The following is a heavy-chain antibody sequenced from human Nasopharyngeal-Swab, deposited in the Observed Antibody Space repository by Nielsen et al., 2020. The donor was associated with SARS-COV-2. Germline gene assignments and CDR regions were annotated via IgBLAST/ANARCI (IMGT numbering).Heavy chain of an antibody. CDR3: AKDYRLQDPKNFDS. V-gene: IGHV3-23*01. J-gene: IGHJ4*02. CDR2: LIENGVDT. Sequence: GESLKISCVASGFTFSSHAMSWVRQAPGKGLEWVSGLIENGVDTYYAESVKGRFTVSSDNSRNTLYLQMNSLRAEDTAIYYCAKDYRLQDPKNFDSWGQGILVTVSS. D-gene: IGHD3-16*01. CDR1: GFTFSSHA.